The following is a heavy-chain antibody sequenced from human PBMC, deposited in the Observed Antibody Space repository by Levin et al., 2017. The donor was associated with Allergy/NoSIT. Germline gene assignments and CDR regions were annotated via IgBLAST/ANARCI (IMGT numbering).Heavy chain of an antibody. CDR2: ISGSGDRT. V-gene: IGHV3-23*01. J-gene: IGHJ4*02. D-gene: IGHD5-12*01. Sequence: GESLKISCAASGFTFSNYVMTWVRQAPGMGLEWLSAISGSGDRTYYVDSVKGRFTISRDNSKNILYLQMNSLRAEDTAVYYCAKDSIFSDQSGYYFAYWGQGALVTVSS. CDR3: AKDSIFSDQSGYYFAY. CDR1: GFTFSNYV.